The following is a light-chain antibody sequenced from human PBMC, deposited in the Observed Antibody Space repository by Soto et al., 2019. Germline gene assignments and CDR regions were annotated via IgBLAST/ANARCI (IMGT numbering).Light chain of an antibody. CDR2: DTS. V-gene: IGKV3-15*01. CDR1: HSVSIH. Sequence: EIVLTQSPANLSLSPGERATLVCSASHSVSIHLAWYQRKPVQAXTLLIYDTSTRATGIPARFSGSGSGTEFTLTTSSMQPEDFSVYYCQQYSNWPPITFGQGTRLEIK. CDR3: QQYSNWPPIT. J-gene: IGKJ5*01.